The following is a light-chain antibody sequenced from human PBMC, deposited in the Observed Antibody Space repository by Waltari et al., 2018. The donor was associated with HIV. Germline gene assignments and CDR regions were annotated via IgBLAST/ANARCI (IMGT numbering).Light chain of an antibody. J-gene: IGLJ3*02. Sequence: ALAQPPSASGTPGQRVTISCSGSSSNIGSNTVNWYQQLPGTAPKLLIYSNNQRPSGVPDRFSGSKSGTSASLAISGLQSEDEADYYCAAWDDSLNGSWVFGGGTKLTVL. CDR2: SNN. CDR1: SSNIGSNT. CDR3: AAWDDSLNGSWV. V-gene: IGLV1-44*01.